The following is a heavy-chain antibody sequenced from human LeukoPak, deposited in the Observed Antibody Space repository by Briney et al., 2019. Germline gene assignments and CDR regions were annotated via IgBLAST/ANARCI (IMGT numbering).Heavy chain of an antibody. CDR3: AKELMWYFDC. CDR1: GFTFSDYY. CDR2: ISSSGSAR. J-gene: IGHJ4*02. D-gene: IGHD2-21*01. V-gene: IGHV3-11*01. Sequence: GGSLRLSCAASGFTFSDYYMSWIRQAPGKGLEWVSYISSSGSARYYADSVKGRFTISRDNAKKSLDLRMNSLRAEDTAVYYCAKELMWYFDCWGQGTLVTVSS.